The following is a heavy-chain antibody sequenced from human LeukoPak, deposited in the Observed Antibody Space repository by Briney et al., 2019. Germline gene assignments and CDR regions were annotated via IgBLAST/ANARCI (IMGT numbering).Heavy chain of an antibody. CDR1: GGSISSSSFY. CDR3: AREWASSSKRYYYYYGMDV. Sequence: SETLSLTCTVSGGSISSSSFYWGWIRQPPGKGLEWIGSIYYSGSTYYNPSLKSRVTISVDTSKNQFSLKLSSVTAADTAVYYCAREWASSSKRYYYYYGMDVWGQGTTVTVSS. D-gene: IGHD6-6*01. J-gene: IGHJ6*02. V-gene: IGHV4-39*07. CDR2: IYYSGST.